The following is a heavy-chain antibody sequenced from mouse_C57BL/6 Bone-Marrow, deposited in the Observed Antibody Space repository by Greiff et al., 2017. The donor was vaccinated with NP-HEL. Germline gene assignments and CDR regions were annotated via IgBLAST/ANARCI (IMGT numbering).Heavy chain of an antibody. D-gene: IGHD1-1*01. V-gene: IGHV1-72*01. CDR3: ARYYDGSSSFDY. CDR1: GYTFTSYL. J-gene: IGHJ2*01. CDR2: IDPNSGGT. Sequence: QVQLQLPGAELVKPGASVKLSCKASGYTFTSYLMHWVKQRPGRGLEWIGRIDPNSGGTKYNEKFKSKATPTVDKPSSTAYMQLNSLTSEDSAVYYCARYYDGSSSFDYWGQGTTLTVSS.